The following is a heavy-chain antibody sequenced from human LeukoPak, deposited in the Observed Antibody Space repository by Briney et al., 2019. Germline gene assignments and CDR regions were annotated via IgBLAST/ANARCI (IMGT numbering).Heavy chain of an antibody. CDR2: IYHSGST. Sequence: SSETLSLTCTVSGGSISSYYWSWIRQPPGKGLEWIGEIYHSGSTNYNPSLKSRVTISVDKSKNQFSLKLSSVTAADTAVYYCVRETVAAWDGHYGMDVWGQGTTVTVSS. CDR3: VRETVAAWDGHYGMDV. V-gene: IGHV4-59*12. CDR1: GGSISSYY. J-gene: IGHJ6*02. D-gene: IGHD6-19*01.